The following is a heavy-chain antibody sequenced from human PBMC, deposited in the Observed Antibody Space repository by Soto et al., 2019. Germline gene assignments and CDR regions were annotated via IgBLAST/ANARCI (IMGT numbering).Heavy chain of an antibody. Sequence: EVQLVESGGGLVQPGGSLRLSCAASGFTFSSYWMHWVRQAPGKGLVWVSRINSDGSSTSYADSVKGRFTISRDNAKNTLYLQMNSLRVEDTAVYHCARGGSLNWYFDLWGRGTLVTVSS. CDR1: GFTFSSYW. CDR3: ARGGSLNWYFDL. V-gene: IGHV3-74*01. CDR2: INSDGSST. D-gene: IGHD1-26*01. J-gene: IGHJ2*01.